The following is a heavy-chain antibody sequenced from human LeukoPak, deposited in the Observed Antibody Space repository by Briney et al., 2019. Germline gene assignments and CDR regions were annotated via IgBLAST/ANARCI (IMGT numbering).Heavy chain of an antibody. CDR2: INPNSVGT. CDR1: GYTFTGYF. J-gene: IGHJ4*02. Sequence: GASVKVSCKASGYTFTGYFMHWVRQAPGQGLEWVGRINPNSVGTNYAQKFQGRVTMTRDTSISTSYMELSSLRSDDTAVYYCALRPTGYSSSWYFDYWGQGTLVTVSS. CDR3: ALRPTGYSSSWYFDY. D-gene: IGHD6-13*01. V-gene: IGHV1-2*06.